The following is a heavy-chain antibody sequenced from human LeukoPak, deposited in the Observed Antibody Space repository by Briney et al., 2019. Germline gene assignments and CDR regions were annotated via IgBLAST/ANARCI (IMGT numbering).Heavy chain of an antibody. CDR3: ARSSGYDWVIGY. CDR2: ISSSSSYI. CDR1: GFTFSSYC. V-gene: IGHV3-21*01. J-gene: IGHJ4*02. Sequence: AGGSLRLSCVGSGFTFSSYCMTWVRQAPGKGLEWVSSISSSSSYIYYADSVKGRFTISRDNAKNSLYLQMNSLRAEDTAVYYCARSSGYDWVIGYWGQGTLVTVSS. D-gene: IGHD5-12*01.